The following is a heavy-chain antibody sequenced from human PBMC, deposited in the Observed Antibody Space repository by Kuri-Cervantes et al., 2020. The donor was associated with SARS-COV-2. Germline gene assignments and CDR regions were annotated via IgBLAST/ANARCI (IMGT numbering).Heavy chain of an antibody. CDR3: ARLTDTHVYFDY. J-gene: IGHJ4*01. CDR2: IKQDGNER. CDR1: GITVNRNY. D-gene: IGHD3-16*01. V-gene: IGHV3-7*03. Sequence: GGSLRLSCAASGITVNRNYMSWVRQAPGKGLEWVANIKQDGNERHSVDSVEGRFTISRDNTKNSIYLQMNRLRPEDTAVYFCARLTDTHVYFDYWGRGTLVTVSS.